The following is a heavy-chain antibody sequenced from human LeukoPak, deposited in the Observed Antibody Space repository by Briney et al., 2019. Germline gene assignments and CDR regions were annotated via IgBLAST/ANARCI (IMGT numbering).Heavy chain of an antibody. Sequence: GSLRLSCAASGFTFSNYGIHWVRQAPGKGLEWVAFIRYDGSDKYYADSVKGRFTISRDSSKNTVYLQMNSLRDEDTAVYYCAKAPYRGGSSWTEFDYWGQGTLVTVSS. D-gene: IGHD6-13*01. CDR1: GFTFSNYG. V-gene: IGHV3-30*02. J-gene: IGHJ4*02. CDR3: AKAPYRGGSSWTEFDY. CDR2: IRYDGSDK.